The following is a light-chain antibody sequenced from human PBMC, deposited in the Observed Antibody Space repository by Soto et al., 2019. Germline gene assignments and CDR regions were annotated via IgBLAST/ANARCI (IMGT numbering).Light chain of an antibody. CDR3: HQSDT. V-gene: IGKV1-39*01. J-gene: IGKJ3*01. CDR1: QNIGSY. CDR2: ATS. Sequence: DIQMTQSPSSLSASVGDRVTITCRASQNIGSYIDWYQQKPGKAPNLLIYATSDWERGVPSRFRGSGSGTTFTRTISILHPVDFGTYSCHQSDTFGPGTKVDIK.